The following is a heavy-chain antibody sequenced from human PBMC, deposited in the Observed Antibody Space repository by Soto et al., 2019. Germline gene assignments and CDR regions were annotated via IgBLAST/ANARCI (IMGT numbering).Heavy chain of an antibody. Sequence: QVQLQESGPGLVKPSETLSLTCTVSGDAISSDYWTWIRQPPGKGLEWIGNIYYSGSTDYNPSLQSRVSTSVDTSRNQLSLSLTSVTAAATALYYCARIRIVNGPWSFDTWGQGALVTVSS. CDR1: GDAISSDY. CDR2: IYYSGST. V-gene: IGHV4-59*01. J-gene: IGHJ4*02. CDR3: ARIRIVNGPWSFDT. D-gene: IGHD1-26*01.